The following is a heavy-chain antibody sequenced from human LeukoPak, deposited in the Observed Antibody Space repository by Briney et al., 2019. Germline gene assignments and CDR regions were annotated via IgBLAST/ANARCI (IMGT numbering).Heavy chain of an antibody. CDR1: GGSISSHY. J-gene: IGHJ6*03. Sequence: SETLSLTCTVSGGSISSHYWSWIRQPPGKGLEWIGYIYYSGSTNYNPSLKSRVTISVDTSKNQFSLKLSSVTAADTVVYYCARVKQLVGDYYYYYYMDVWGKGTTVTVSS. CDR3: ARVKQLVGDYYYYYYMDV. D-gene: IGHD6-6*01. CDR2: IYYSGST. V-gene: IGHV4-59*11.